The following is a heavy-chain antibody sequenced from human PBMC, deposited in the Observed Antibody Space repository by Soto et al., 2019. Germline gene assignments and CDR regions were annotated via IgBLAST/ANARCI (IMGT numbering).Heavy chain of an antibody. Sequence: GESLKISCKGSGYSFTSYWISWVRQMPGKGLEWMGRIDPSDSYTNYSPSFQGHVTISADKSISTAYLQWSSLKASDTAMYYCARGDYYDSSGYYFMRDYWGQGTLVTVSS. CDR2: IDPSDSYT. CDR3: ARGDYYDSSGYYFMRDY. CDR1: GYSFTSYW. V-gene: IGHV5-10-1*01. J-gene: IGHJ4*02. D-gene: IGHD3-22*01.